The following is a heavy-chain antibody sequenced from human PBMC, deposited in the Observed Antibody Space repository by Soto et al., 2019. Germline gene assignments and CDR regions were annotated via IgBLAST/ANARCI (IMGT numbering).Heavy chain of an antibody. D-gene: IGHD3-22*01. Sequence: PGGSLRLSCAASGFTFTSYWMNWVRQVPGKGLVWVSRLSPDGTTTDYADSVKGRFTISRDNSKNTLYLQMGSLRAEDMAVYYCVWGGDDSSGYLHGDAFDIWGQGTMVTVSS. V-gene: IGHV3-74*01. CDR2: LSPDGTTT. CDR3: VWGGDDSSGYLHGDAFDI. CDR1: GFTFTSYW. J-gene: IGHJ3*02.